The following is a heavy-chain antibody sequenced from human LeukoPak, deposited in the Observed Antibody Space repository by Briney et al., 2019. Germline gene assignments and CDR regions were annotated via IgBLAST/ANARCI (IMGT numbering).Heavy chain of an antibody. Sequence: SETLSLTCTVSGGSISSYYWSWIRQPAGKGLEWIGRIYTSGTTNYNPSLKSRVIMSVDTSKNQFSLKLSSVTAADTAVYYCANLDGTYAFDIWGQGTMVTVSS. D-gene: IGHD1-1*01. CDR3: ANLDGTYAFDI. CDR2: IYTSGTT. J-gene: IGHJ3*02. CDR1: GGSISSYY. V-gene: IGHV4-4*07.